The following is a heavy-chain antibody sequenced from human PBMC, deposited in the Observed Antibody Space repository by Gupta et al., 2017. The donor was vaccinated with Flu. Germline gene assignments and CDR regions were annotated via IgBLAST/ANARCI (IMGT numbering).Heavy chain of an antibody. CDR3: ARGRYGDYDRDYYYYYGMDV. J-gene: IGHJ6*02. CDR1: GGSISSYY. CDR2: IYYSGST. Sequence: QVQLQESGPGLVKPSETLSLTCTVSGGSISSYYWSWIRQPPGKGLEWIGYIYYSGSTNYNPSLKSRVTISVDTSKNQFSLKLSSVTAADTAVYYCARGRYGDYDRDYYYYYGMDVWGQGTTVTVSS. V-gene: IGHV4-59*01. D-gene: IGHD4-17*01.